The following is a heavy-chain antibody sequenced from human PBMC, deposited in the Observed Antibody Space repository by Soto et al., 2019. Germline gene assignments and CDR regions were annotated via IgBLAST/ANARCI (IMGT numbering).Heavy chain of an antibody. D-gene: IGHD3-10*01. CDR1: GGTLSDHG. J-gene: IGHJ3*02. CDR2: TIPVFNTE. V-gene: IGHV1-69*06. CDR3: ARGVYGSGNYYTGPSAFDI. Sequence: QVQLEQSGAEVKKPGSSVKVSCKASGGTLSDHGVAWLRQAPGQGLEWMGGTIPVFNTEKYAQKFQGRVTVTGDKFTNIADMELSSLRSEDTAFYFCARGVYGSGNYYTGPSAFDIWGQGTMVIVSS.